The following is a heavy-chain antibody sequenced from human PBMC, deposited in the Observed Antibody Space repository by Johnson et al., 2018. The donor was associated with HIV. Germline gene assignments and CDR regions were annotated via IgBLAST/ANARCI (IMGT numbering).Heavy chain of an antibody. D-gene: IGHD6-19*01. J-gene: IGHJ3*02. V-gene: IGHV3-30*02. CDR3: AKRSVAADTDAFDI. CDR2: IRYDGRNK. Sequence: VQVVESGGGVIRPGGSLRLACAASGFTFDDHGMNWVRQVPGKGLEWVAFIRYDGRNKYYADSVKGRFTISRDNSKNTLYLQMNSLRAEDTAVYYCAKRSVAADTDAFDIWGQGTMVTVSS. CDR1: GFTFDDHG.